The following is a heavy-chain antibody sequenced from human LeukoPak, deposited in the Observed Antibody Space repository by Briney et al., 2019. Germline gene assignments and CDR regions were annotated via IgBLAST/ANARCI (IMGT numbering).Heavy chain of an antibody. Sequence: GGSLRLSCSASGFTFSSYAMHWVRQAPGKGLEYVSAISSNGGSTHYADSVKGRFTISRDNSKNTLYLQMSSLRAEDTAVYYCVKDKCSGGSCYPCFDYWGQGTLVTVSS. CDR3: VKDKCSGGSCYPCFDY. CDR2: ISSNGGST. V-gene: IGHV3-64D*06. J-gene: IGHJ4*02. CDR1: GFTFSSYA. D-gene: IGHD2-15*01.